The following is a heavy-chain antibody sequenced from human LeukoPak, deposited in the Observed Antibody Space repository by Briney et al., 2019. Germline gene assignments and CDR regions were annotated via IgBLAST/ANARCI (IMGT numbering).Heavy chain of an antibody. J-gene: IGHJ4*02. D-gene: IGHD3-22*01. CDR3: ARRGYSTGKYYFDY. CDR2: IYTSGST. Sequence: SQTLSLTCTVSGGSISSGSYYWSWIRQPAGKGLEWIGRIYTSGSTNYNPSLKSRVTISVDTSKNQFSLKLSSVTAADTAVYYCARRGYSTGKYYFDYWGQGTLVTVSS. CDR1: GGSISSGSYY. V-gene: IGHV4-61*02.